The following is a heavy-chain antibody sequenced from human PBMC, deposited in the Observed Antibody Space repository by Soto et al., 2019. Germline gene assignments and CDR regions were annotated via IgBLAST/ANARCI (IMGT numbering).Heavy chain of an antibody. V-gene: IGHV3-23*01. CDR3: AKGVGVGATPNDAFDI. Sequence: EVQLLESGGGLVQPGGSLRLSCAASGFTFSSYAMSWVRQAPGKGLEWVSAISGSGGSTYYADSVKGRFTISRDNSKNTLYLQMSSLRAEDRAVYYCAKGVGVGATPNDAFDIWGQGKMVTVSS. CDR1: GFTFSSYA. J-gene: IGHJ3*02. CDR2: ISGSGGST. D-gene: IGHD1-26*01.